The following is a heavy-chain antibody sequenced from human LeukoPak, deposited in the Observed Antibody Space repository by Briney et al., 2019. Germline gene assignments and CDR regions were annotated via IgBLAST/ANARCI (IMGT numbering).Heavy chain of an antibody. J-gene: IGHJ4*02. CDR2: ISYEGGNI. CDR3: ARGSRQTDY. Sequence: GGSLRLSRPAAGFIFSSYTTHSARQAPGRGREWLTFISYEGGNICSEASVKGRFTISRDNSKSTVYLQMSSLRADDTAVYFCARGSRQTDYWGQGTLVTVSS. V-gene: IGHV3-30*04. D-gene: IGHD2-15*01. CDR1: GFIFSSYT.